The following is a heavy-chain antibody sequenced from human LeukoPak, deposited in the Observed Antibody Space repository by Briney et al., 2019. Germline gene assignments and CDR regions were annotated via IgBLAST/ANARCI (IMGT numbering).Heavy chain of an antibody. V-gene: IGHV4-39*07. J-gene: IGHJ4*02. CDR3: ARAHQWEPHFDY. CDR1: GGSISSSSYY. D-gene: IGHD1-26*01. CDR2: IYYSGST. Sequence: SETLSLTCTVSGGSISSSSYYWGWIRQPPGKGLEWIGSIYYSGSTYYNPSLKSRVTISVDTSKNQFSLKLSSVTAADTAVYYCARAHQWEPHFDYWGQGTLVTVSS.